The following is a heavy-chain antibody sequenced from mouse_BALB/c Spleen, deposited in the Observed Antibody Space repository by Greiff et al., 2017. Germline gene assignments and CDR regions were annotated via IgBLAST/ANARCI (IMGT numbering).Heavy chain of an antibody. V-gene: IGHV1S81*02. D-gene: IGHD2-3*01. CDR2: INPSNGGT. Sequence: VQLQQPGAELVKPGASVKLSCMASGYTFTSYYMYWVKQRPGQGLEWIGGINPSNGGTNFNEKFKSKATLTVDKSSSTAYMQLSSLTSEDSAVYYCTRFPYDGYYFAYWGQGTTLTVSS. J-gene: IGHJ2*01. CDR3: TRFPYDGYYFAY. CDR1: GYTFTSYY.